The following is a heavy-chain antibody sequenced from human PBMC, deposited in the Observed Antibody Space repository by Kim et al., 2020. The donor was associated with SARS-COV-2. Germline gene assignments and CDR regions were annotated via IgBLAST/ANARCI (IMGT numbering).Heavy chain of an antibody. CDR3: ARLYSSSWYGYLGLDYYYGMDV. J-gene: IGHJ6*02. V-gene: IGHV3-23*01. D-gene: IGHD6-13*01. CDR2: VSGSGGST. CDR1: GFTFSSYA. Sequence: GGSLRLSCAASGFTFSSYAMSWVRQAPGKGLEWVSAVSGSGGSTYYADSVKGRFTISRDNSKNTLYLQMNSLRAEDTAVYYCARLYSSSWYGYLGLDYYYGMDVWGQGTTVTVSS.